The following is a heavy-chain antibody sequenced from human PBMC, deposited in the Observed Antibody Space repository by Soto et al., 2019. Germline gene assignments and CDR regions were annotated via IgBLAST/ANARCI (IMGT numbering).Heavy chain of an antibody. CDR2: VSAYIGAT. D-gene: IGHD3-22*01. Sequence: QVQLVQSGGEMKKPGASVMVSCKASGYSFPTYGISWVRQAPGQGLQWMGWVSAYIGATNYAQKLQGRVTMTTDTSTSTAYMELRNLRSDDTAVYYCARGSSGYYPDAFDICGQGTIITVSS. CDR1: GYSFPTYG. J-gene: IGHJ3*02. V-gene: IGHV1-18*04. CDR3: ARGSSGYYPDAFDI.